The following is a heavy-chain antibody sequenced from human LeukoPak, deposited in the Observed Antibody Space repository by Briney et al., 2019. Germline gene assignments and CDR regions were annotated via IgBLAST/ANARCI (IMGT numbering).Heavy chain of an antibody. Sequence: PSETLSLTCAVYGGSFSGYYRSWIRQPPGKGLEWTGEINHSGSTNYNPSLKSRVTISVDTSKNQFSLKLSSVTAADTAVYYCARRVKRSYYYDSSGQNHYFDYWGQGTLVTVSS. D-gene: IGHD3-22*01. CDR1: GGSFSGYY. CDR2: INHSGST. J-gene: IGHJ4*02. V-gene: IGHV4-34*01. CDR3: ARRVKRSYYYDSSGQNHYFDY.